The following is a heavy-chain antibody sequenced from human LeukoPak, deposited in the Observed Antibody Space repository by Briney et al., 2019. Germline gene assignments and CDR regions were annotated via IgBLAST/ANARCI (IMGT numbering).Heavy chain of an antibody. CDR3: ARDGQQWLAWFDP. CDR2: ISAYNGNT. CDR1: GYTFTNG. V-gene: IGHV1-18*01. D-gene: IGHD6-19*01. J-gene: IGHJ5*02. Sequence: GSVKVSCKASGYTFTNGMNCVRQAPGQGLEWMGWISAYNGNTNYAQKLQGRVTMTTDTSTSTAYMELRSLRSDDTAVYYCARDGQQWLAWFDPWGQGTLVTVSS.